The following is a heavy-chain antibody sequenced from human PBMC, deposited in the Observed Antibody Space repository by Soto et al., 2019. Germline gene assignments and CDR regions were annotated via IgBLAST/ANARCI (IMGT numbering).Heavy chain of an antibody. J-gene: IGHJ5*02. V-gene: IGHV4-59*01. CDR1: DGSISSYY. Sequence: PSETKSVTSTVADGSISSYYWSWIRQPPGKGLEWIGYIYYSGSTNYNPSLKSRVTISVDTSKKQFSLKLSSVTAADTAVYYCAKTPYSGYLWFDPWGQGTLVTVSS. D-gene: IGHD3-22*01. CDR2: IYYSGST. CDR3: AKTPYSGYLWFDP.